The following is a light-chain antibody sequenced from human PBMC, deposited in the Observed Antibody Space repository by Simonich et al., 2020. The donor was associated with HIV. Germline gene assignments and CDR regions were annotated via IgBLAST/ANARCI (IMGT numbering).Light chain of an antibody. CDR2: WAS. J-gene: IGKJ2*01. CDR3: QKYYSSPYT. CDR1: LRVLYSSDNKNY. Sequence: DIVMTQSPDSLAVSLGERATINCKSSLRVLYSSDNKNYLAWYQLKPGQPPKLLIYWASTRQSGVPERFSGTGSGTDFTLTISSLQAEDVAVYYCQKYYSSPYTFGQGTKLEIK. V-gene: IGKV4-1*01.